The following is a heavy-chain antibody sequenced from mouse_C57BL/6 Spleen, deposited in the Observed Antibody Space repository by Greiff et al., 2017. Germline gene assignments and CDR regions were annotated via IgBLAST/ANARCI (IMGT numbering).Heavy chain of an antibody. Sequence: VQLKESGAELVKPGASVKLSCTASGFNIKDYYMHWVKQRPEQGLEWIGRIDPEDGETKYAPKFQGKAPITADTSSNTAYLQLSSLTSEDTAVYYCASFDYSNYGGDWYFDVWGTGTTVTVSS. V-gene: IGHV14-2*01. D-gene: IGHD2-5*01. CDR1: GFNIKDYY. CDR3: ASFDYSNYGGDWYFDV. J-gene: IGHJ1*03. CDR2: IDPEDGET.